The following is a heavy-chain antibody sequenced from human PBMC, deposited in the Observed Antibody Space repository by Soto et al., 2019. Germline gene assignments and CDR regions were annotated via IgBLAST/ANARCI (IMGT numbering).Heavy chain of an antibody. J-gene: IGHJ5*02. CDR2: ISYDGSDT. V-gene: IGHV3-33*01. Sequence: QEQLVQSGGGVVQPGRSLRLSCAASGFKFNSYGMHWVRQAPGKGLEWVAGISYDGSDTSYGDSVKGRFTISRDNSKNTLHLQMSSLRLDDTAVYYCARDRFGGTEGTNWLDPWGQGSLVTVSS. CDR1: GFKFNSYG. CDR3: ARDRFGGTEGTNWLDP. D-gene: IGHD3-10*01.